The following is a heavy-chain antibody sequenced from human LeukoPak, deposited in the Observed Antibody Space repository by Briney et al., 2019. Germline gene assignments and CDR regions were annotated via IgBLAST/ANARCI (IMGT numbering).Heavy chain of an antibody. D-gene: IGHD2-2*01. Sequence: GGSLRLSCAASGFTFGSYAMSWVSQAPGKGLEWVSVISGSGGSTYYAASVKGRFTISRDNSKNTLYLQMNSLRAEDTAVYYCASPSRSYQLLSPFDFWGQGTLVTVSS. CDR1: GFTFGSYA. CDR2: ISGSGGST. J-gene: IGHJ4*02. V-gene: IGHV3-23*01. CDR3: ASPSRSYQLLSPFDF.